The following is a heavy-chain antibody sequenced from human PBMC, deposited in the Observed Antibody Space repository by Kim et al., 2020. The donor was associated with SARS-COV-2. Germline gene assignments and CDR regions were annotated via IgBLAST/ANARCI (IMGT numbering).Heavy chain of an antibody. V-gene: IGHV4-61*01. CDR3: ARGIQWLVQGDYFGY. CDR1: GGSVSSGSYY. Sequence: SETLSLTCTVSGGSVSSGSYYWSWIRQPPGKGLEWIGYIYYSGSTNYNPSLKSRVTISVDTSKNQFSLKLSSVTAADTAVYYCARGIQWLVQGDYFGYWGQGTLVNVSS. D-gene: IGHD6-19*01. J-gene: IGHJ4*02. CDR2: IYYSGST.